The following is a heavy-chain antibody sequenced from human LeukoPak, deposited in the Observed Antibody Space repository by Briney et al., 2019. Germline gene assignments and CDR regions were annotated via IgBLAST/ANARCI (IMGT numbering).Heavy chain of an antibody. D-gene: IGHD3-22*01. J-gene: IGHJ4*02. CDR3: ARDLPYYDSSGYHSDY. V-gene: IGHV1-2*02. Sequence: ASVKVSCKASGYTFTGYYMHWVRQAPGQGLEWMGWINPNSGGTNYAQKLQGRVTMTTDTSTSTAYMELRSLRSDDTAVYYCARDLPYYDSSGYHSDYWGQGTLVTVSS. CDR2: INPNSGGT. CDR1: GYTFTGYY.